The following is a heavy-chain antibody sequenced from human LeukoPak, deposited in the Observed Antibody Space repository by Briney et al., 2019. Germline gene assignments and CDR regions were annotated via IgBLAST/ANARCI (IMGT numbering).Heavy chain of an antibody. J-gene: IGHJ6*02. CDR2: IYPGDSDT. CDR3: ATPGRQQLGYYGMDV. V-gene: IGHV5-51*01. Sequence: GESLKISCKGSGYSFTSYWIGWVRQMPGKGLEWLGIIYPGDSDTRYSPSFQGQVTISADKTISTAYLQRSSLKASDAAMYYCATPGRQQLGYYGMDVWGQGTTVTVSS. CDR1: GYSFTSYW. D-gene: IGHD6-13*01.